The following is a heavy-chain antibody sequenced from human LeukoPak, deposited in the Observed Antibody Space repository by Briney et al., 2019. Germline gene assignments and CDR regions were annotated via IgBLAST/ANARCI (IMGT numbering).Heavy chain of an antibody. J-gene: IGHJ4*02. D-gene: IGHD6-6*01. CDR1: GYTFTSFG. CDR2: ISAYNGNT. V-gene: IGHV1-18*01. Sequence: GASVKVSCKASGYTFTSFGISWVRQAPGQGPEWMGWISAYNGNTNYAQKFQGRVTMTTHTSTSTAYMELRSPRSDDTAVYYCARDGSSSSFDYWGQGTLVTVSS. CDR3: ARDGSSSSFDY.